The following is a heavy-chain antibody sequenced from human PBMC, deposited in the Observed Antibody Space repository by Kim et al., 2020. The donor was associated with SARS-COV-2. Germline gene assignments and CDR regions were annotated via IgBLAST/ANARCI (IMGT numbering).Heavy chain of an antibody. Sequence: SETLSLTCTVSGGSISSGYYYWSWIRQPARKGLEWIGRIHTSGSTNYNPSLKSRVTISVDTSKNQFSLKLSSVTAADRAVYYCARQRSDSSGFNYGMDVWGQGTTVTVSS. J-gene: IGHJ6*02. CDR2: IHTSGST. CDR1: GGSISSGYYY. D-gene: IGHD3-22*01. V-gene: IGHV4-61*02. CDR3: ARQRSDSSGFNYGMDV.